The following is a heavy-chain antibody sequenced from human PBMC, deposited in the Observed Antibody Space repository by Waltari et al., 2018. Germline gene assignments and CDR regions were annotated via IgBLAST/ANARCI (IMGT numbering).Heavy chain of an antibody. CDR2: IYHSGST. Sequence: QVQLQESGPGLVKHSETLSLTCAVSGYSLSSGYYWGWIRQPPGKGLEWIGSIYHSGSTYYNPSLKSRVTISVDTSKNQFSLKLSSVTAADTAVYYCARHTSYVDYWGQGTLVTVSS. D-gene: IGHD2-2*01. J-gene: IGHJ4*02. V-gene: IGHV4-38-2*01. CDR1: GYSLSSGYY. CDR3: ARHTSYVDY.